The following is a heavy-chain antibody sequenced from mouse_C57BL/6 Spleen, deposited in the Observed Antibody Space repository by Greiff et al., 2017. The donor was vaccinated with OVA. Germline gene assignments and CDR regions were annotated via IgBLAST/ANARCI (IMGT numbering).Heavy chain of an antibody. V-gene: IGHV1-72*01. CDR2: IDPTLGGT. D-gene: IGHD1-1*01. J-gene: IGHJ2*01. CDR1: GYTFTSYW. Sequence: QVQLQQPGAELVKPGASVKLSCKASGYTFTSYWMHWVKQRPGRGLEWIGRIDPTLGGTQSNEKFKSKATLTVDKPSSTAYMQLSSLTSEDSAVYYCARSGVVIPFDYWGQGTTLTVSS. CDR3: ARSGVVIPFDY.